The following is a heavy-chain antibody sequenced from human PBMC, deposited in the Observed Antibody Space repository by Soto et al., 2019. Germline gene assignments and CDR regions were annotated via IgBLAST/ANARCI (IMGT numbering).Heavy chain of an antibody. CDR2: IYTSGST. D-gene: IGHD2-2*01. Sequence: QMQLQESGPGLVKPSETLSLTCTVSGGSMSSYYWSWIRQPAGKGLEWIGRIYTSGSTNFNPSLQSRLPMSVDTSKDQFSLKLSSVTDTDTAVYYGARDYVTYQGNYYYYGMDVWGQGTTVTVSS. J-gene: IGHJ6*02. V-gene: IGHV4-4*07. CDR3: ARDYVTYQGNYYYYGMDV. CDR1: GGSMSSYY.